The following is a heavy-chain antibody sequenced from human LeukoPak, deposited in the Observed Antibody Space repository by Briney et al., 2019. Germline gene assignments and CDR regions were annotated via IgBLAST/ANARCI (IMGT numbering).Heavy chain of an antibody. CDR1: GYTFTSYG. CDR2: ISGYNGNT. J-gene: IGHJ2*01. D-gene: IGHD3-22*01. CDR3: ARDYYDSSGYYRTERYFDL. Sequence: ASVKVSCKASGYTFTSYGLTWVRQAPGQGLEWMGWISGYNGNTKYAEKFQGRVTMTTDTSTSTAYMELRSLRSDDTAVYYCARDYYDSSGYYRTERYFDLWGRGTLVTVSS. V-gene: IGHV1-18*01.